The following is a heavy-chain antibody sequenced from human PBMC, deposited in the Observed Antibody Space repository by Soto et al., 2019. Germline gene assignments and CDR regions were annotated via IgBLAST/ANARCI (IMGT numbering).Heavy chain of an antibody. CDR1: GGSISSGGYY. D-gene: IGHD6-13*01. J-gene: IGHJ5*02. CDR2: IYYSGST. Sequence: TLSLTCTVCGGSISSGGYYWSWIRQHPGKGLEWIGYIYYSGSTYYNPSLKSRVTISVDTSKNQFSLKLSSVTAADTATYYCAHERRAAAGEFDPWGQGTLVTVSS. CDR3: AHERRAAAGEFDP. V-gene: IGHV4-31*03.